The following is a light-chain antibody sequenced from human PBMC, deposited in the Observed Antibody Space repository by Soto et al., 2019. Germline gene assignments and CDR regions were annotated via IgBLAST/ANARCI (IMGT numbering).Light chain of an antibody. J-gene: IGKJ4*01. CDR3: QLGSNWPPGLT. CDR2: DAS. Sequence: EIVLTQSPATLSLSPGERATLSCRASQSVRSYLAWYQQKPGQAPRLLIYDASTRATGIPARFSGSGSGTDFTLTISSLEPEDFAIYYCQLGSNWPPGLTFGGGTKVEIK. V-gene: IGKV3-11*01. CDR1: QSVRSY.